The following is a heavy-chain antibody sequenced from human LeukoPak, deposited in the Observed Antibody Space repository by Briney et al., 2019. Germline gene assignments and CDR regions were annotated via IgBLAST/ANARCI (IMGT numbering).Heavy chain of an antibody. J-gene: IGHJ4*02. Sequence: PGGPLRLSCAASGFPFCYYYMSWTREAPGRAVVWVAYISSSGSTIYYADSVKGRFTISRDNAKNSLYLQMNSLRAEDTAVYYCAKGSRIAARPGGGYWGQGTLVTVSS. V-gene: IGHV3-11*01. CDR3: AKGSRIAARPGGGY. D-gene: IGHD6-6*01. CDR1: GFPFCYYY. CDR2: ISSSGSTI.